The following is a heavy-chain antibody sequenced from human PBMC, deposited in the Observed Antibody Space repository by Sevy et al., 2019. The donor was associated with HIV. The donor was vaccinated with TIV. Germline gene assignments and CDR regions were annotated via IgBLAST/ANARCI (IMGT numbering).Heavy chain of an antibody. Sequence: GGSLRLSCAASGFTFSYSGMHWVHQAPGKGLGWLTFIQFDGSSQYYADSVKGRFTILRDNSKNTLYLQMNSLRGDDTAVYYCAKNTAAVGVGGFDYWGQGALVTVSS. V-gene: IGHV3-30*02. CDR2: IQFDGSSQ. CDR3: AKNTAAVGVGGFDY. J-gene: IGHJ4*02. CDR1: GFTFSYSG. D-gene: IGHD2-8*01.